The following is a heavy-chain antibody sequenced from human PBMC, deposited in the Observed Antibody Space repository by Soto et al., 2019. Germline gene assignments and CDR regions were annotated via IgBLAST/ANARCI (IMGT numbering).Heavy chain of an antibody. CDR3: EREYDRGSYYTWFDN. J-gene: IGHJ5*02. D-gene: IGHD3-10*01. V-gene: IGHV4-59*01. CDR2: VYYSGST. CDR1: GGSINSYF. Sequence: SETLSLTCTVSGGSINSYFWSWIRQPPGKGLEWIGYVYYSGSTTYNPSLKSRVTISVDTSKNQFSLKLRSVTAADTAVYYCEREYDRGSYYTWFDNWGQGTLLTV.